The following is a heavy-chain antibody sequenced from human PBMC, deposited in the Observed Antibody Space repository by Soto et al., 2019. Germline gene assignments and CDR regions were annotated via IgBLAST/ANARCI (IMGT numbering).Heavy chain of an antibody. Sequence: GGSLRLSCAAPGFTFDSYAMSWVRQAPGKGLEWVSAISGSGSSTYYADSVKGRFTISRDNSKNTLYLQMTSLRAEDTAIYHCAKDLWEWLLYGLDVWGPGTTVTVSS. D-gene: IGHD3-3*01. V-gene: IGHV3-23*01. J-gene: IGHJ6*02. CDR2: ISGSGSST. CDR1: GFTFDSYA. CDR3: AKDLWEWLLYGLDV.